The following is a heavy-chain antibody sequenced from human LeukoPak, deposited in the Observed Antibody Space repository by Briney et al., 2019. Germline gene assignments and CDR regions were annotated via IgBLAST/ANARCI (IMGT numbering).Heavy chain of an antibody. Sequence: GGSLRLSCAASGFTFSSYGMSWVRQAPGKGLEWVSSIGGRGGSAYYADSVKGRFTISRDNSKNTLYLRMNSLRAEDTAVYYCAKWWWGSYSGYDEIDYWGQGTLVTVSS. CDR2: IGGRGGSA. J-gene: IGHJ4*02. D-gene: IGHD5-12*01. CDR1: GFTFSSYG. CDR3: AKWWWGSYSGYDEIDY. V-gene: IGHV3-23*01.